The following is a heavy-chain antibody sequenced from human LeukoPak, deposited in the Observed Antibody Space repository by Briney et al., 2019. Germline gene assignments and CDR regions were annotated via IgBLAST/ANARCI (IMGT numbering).Heavy chain of an antibody. CDR1: GGSISSYY. D-gene: IGHD6-13*01. Sequence: KPSETLSLTCTVSGGSISSYYWSWIRQPPGKGLEWIGYIYYSGSTNYNPSLKSRVTISVDTSKNQFSLKLSSVTAADTAVYYCARRGYSSSWYGGWFDPWGQGTLVTVSS. CDR2: IYYSGST. CDR3: ARRGYSSSWYGGWFDP. J-gene: IGHJ5*02. V-gene: IGHV4-59*12.